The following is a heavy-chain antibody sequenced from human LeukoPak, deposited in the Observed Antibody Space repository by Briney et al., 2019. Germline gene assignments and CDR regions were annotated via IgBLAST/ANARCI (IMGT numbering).Heavy chain of an antibody. V-gene: IGHV3-72*01. CDR2: TRNKANSYTT. CDR3: ARAGYGGNSGFVDY. D-gene: IGHD4-23*01. Sequence: GGSLRLSCAASGFTFSDHYMDWVRQAPRKGLEWVGRTRNKANSYTTEYAASVKGRFTISRDDSKNSLYLQMNSLKTEDTAVYYCARAGYGGNSGFVDYWGQGTLVTVSS. J-gene: IGHJ4*02. CDR1: GFTFSDHY.